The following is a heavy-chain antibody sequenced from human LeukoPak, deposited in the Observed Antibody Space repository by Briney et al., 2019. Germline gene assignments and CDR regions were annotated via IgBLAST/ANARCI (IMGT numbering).Heavy chain of an antibody. CDR2: IIPIFGTA. V-gene: IGHV1-69*13. CDR3: ARDPGPVSRLIDSYMDV. J-gene: IGHJ6*03. D-gene: IGHD3-16*01. Sequence: SVKVSCKASGGTFSSYAISWVRQAPGQGLEWMGGIIPIFGTANYAQKFQGRVTITADESTSTAYMELSSLRSEDTAVYYCARDPGPVSRLIDSYMDVWGKGTTVTVSS. CDR1: GGTFSSYA.